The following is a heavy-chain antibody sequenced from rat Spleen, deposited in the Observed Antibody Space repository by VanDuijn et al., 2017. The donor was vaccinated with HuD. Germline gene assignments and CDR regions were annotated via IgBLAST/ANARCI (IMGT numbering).Heavy chain of an antibody. CDR1: GFSLSSYG. J-gene: IGHJ2*01. CDR2: IWGNGNT. CDR3: ARKVGRWRDYFDY. Sequence: QVQLKESGPGLVQPSQTLSLTCTVSGFSLSSYGVIWVRQPPGKGLEWMGVIWGNGNTNYNSALKSRLSISRDTSKSQVFLKMNSQQTEDTARYFCARKVGRWRDYFDYWGQGVMVTVSS. V-gene: IGHV2-13*01. D-gene: IGHD5-1*01.